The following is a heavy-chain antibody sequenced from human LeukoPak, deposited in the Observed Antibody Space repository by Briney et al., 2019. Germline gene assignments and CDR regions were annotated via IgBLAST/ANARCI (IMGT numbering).Heavy chain of an antibody. J-gene: IGHJ5*02. D-gene: IGHD3-16*02. CDR2: INPNSGGT. V-gene: IGHV1-2*02. Sequence: ASVTVSSKASGYTFTGSYMHWVRQAPGQGLEWMGWINPNSGGTNYAQKFQGRVTITRDTSISTAYMEQSRLRSFDTAVYYCARDRPDDCVWGSYRSGKNWFEPWVRGTLVSVCS. CDR1: GYTFTGSY. CDR3: ARDRPDDCVWGSYRSGKNWFEP.